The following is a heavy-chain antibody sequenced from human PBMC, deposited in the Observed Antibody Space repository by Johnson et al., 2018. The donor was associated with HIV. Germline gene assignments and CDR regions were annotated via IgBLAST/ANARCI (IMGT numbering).Heavy chain of an antibody. CDR1: GFTFDDYG. CDR2: INWNGGST. V-gene: IGHV3-20*04. J-gene: IGHJ3*02. Sequence: VQLVESGGGVVRPGGSLRLSCAASGFTFDDYGMNWVRQAPGKGLEWVSGINWNGGSTGYADSVKGRFTISRDNAKNSLYLQMNSLRAEDTALYYWARLDEIAAAGTGDAFDIWGQGTMVTVSS. CDR3: ARLDEIAAAGTGDAFDI. D-gene: IGHD6-13*01.